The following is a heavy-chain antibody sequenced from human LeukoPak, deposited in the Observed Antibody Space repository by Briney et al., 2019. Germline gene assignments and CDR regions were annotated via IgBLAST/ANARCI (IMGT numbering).Heavy chain of an antibody. CDR3: ARSAPRVVSSSWSYYFDY. D-gene: IGHD6-13*01. J-gene: IGHJ4*02. Sequence: CGLALVEPTQGLTLTCTFCGFLLNTIGMRVNWIRQPPGKALEWLARIHWDDDKFYSTSLKTRLTISKDTSKNQVVLTVTNMDPVHTATYFCARSAPRVVSSSWSYYFDYWGQGTLVTVSS. CDR1: GFLLNTIGMR. CDR2: IHWDDDK. V-gene: IGHV2-70*04.